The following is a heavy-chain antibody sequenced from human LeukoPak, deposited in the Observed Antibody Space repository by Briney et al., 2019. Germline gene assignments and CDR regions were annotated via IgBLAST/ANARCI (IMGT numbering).Heavy chain of an antibody. V-gene: IGHV3-21*01. CDR2: ISSSSSYI. D-gene: IGHD2-15*01. Sequence: GGSLRLSCAASGFTFSSHSMNWVRQAPGKGLEWVSSISSSSSYIYYADSVKGRFTISRDNAKNSLYLQMNSLRAEDTAVYYCARDARGYCSGGSCYPSYYYYYMDVWGKGTTVTVSS. CDR3: ARDARGYCSGGSCYPSYYYYYMDV. J-gene: IGHJ6*03. CDR1: GFTFSSHS.